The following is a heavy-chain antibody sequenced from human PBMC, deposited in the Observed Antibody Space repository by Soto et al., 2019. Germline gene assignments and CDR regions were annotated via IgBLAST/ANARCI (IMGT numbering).Heavy chain of an antibody. CDR2: ISGSGGST. V-gene: IGHV3-23*01. CDR3: AKGMVRGED. J-gene: IGHJ4*02. Sequence: EVQLLESGGGLVQPGGSLRLSCAASGFTFSSYAMSWVRQAPGKGLEWVSAISGSGGSTYYADSVKGRFTISRDNSRNAMSLQMNTLRAEDTAVYYCAKGMVRGEDWGQGTLVTVSS. D-gene: IGHD3-10*01. CDR1: GFTFSSYA.